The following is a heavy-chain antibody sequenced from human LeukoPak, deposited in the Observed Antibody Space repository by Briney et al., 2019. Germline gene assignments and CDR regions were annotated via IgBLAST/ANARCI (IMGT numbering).Heavy chain of an antibody. CDR2: ISSSGSTI. J-gene: IGHJ3*02. D-gene: IGHD4-17*01. CDR3: ARGRVGYGDYLDAFDI. CDR1: GFTFSSYE. V-gene: IGHV3-48*03. Sequence: GGSLRLSCAASGFTFSSYEMNWVRQAPGKGLEWVSYISSSGSTIYYADSVKGRFTISRDNAKNSLYLQMNSLRAEDTAVYYCARGRVGYGDYLDAFDIWGQGTMVTVSS.